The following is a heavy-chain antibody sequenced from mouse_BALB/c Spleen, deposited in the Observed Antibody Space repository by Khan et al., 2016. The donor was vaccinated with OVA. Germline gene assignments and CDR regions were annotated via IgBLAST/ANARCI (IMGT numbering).Heavy chain of an antibody. Sequence: EVQLQESGPGLVKPSQSLSLTCTVTGFSITSDYAWNWIRQFPGNKLEWMGYISYSGNTKYNPSLKSRITITRDTSKNQFFLQLNSVTIEDTATYYCARGYGGEFDYWGQGTTLTVSS. CDR1: GFSITSDYA. CDR2: ISYSGNT. CDR3: ARGYGGEFDY. V-gene: IGHV3-2*02. D-gene: IGHD1-1*02. J-gene: IGHJ2*01.